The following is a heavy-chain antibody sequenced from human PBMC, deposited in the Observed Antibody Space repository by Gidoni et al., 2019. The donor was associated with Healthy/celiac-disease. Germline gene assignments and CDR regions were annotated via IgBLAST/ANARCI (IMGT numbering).Heavy chain of an antibody. V-gene: IGHV3-74*01. CDR2: INSEGSRQ. CDR1: GFTFSSYW. Sequence: EVKLVESGGGLVQTGGSLRLSCAAAGFTFSSYWMHWVRPAPGKGLVWVSRINSEGSRQRHGDSVKGRFTISRDNAKNTLYLQMNSLSAEDTAVYYCARVRGFYDYVWGRLFDSWGQGTLVTVSS. CDR3: ARVRGFYDYVWGRLFDS. D-gene: IGHD3-16*01. J-gene: IGHJ4*02.